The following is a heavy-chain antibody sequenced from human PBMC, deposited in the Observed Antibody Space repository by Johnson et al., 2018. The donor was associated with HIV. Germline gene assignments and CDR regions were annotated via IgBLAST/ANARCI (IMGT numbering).Heavy chain of an antibody. Sequence: QVQLVESGGGVVQPGRSLRLSCAASGFTFSSYAMHWVRQAPGKGLEWVAVISYDGSNKYYADSVKGRFTISRDNSKNTLYLQINSLRAEDTAVYYCAISYSSSWYGAFDIWGQGTMVTVSS. D-gene: IGHD6-13*01. CDR2: ISYDGSNK. J-gene: IGHJ3*02. V-gene: IGHV3-30-3*01. CDR1: GFTFSSYA. CDR3: AISYSSSWYGAFDI.